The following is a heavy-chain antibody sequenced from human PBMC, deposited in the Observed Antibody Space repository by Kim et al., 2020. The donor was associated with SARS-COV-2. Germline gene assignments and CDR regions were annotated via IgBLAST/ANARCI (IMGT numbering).Heavy chain of an antibody. V-gene: IGHV3-48*02. CDR3: ARAAVDFDWLVFHGPSDY. CDR2: ISSSRTI. Sequence: GGSLRLSCAASGFTFSSYSMNWVRQAPGKGLEWVSYISSSRTIYYADSVKGRFTISRDNAKNSLYLQMNSLRDEDTAVYYCARAAVDFDWLVFHGPSDY. J-gene: IGHJ4*01. CDR1: GFTFSSYS. D-gene: IGHD3-9*01.